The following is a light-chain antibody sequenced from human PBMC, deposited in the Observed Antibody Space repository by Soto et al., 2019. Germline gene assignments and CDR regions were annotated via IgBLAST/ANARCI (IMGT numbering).Light chain of an antibody. Sequence: DTKVNESPSTLSATAGDRVIITCRASQSISSWLAWYQHKPGKAPKLLIYDASNLDSGVPSRFSGSGSGTEFTLTISSLQPEDFATYHCQQLTSYPRSTFGQGTRLEIK. CDR2: DAS. CDR3: QQLTSYPRST. CDR1: QSISSW. V-gene: IGKV1-5*01. J-gene: IGKJ5*01.